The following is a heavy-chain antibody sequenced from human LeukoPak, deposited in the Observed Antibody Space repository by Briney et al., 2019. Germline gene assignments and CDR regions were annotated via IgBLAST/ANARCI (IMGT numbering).Heavy chain of an antibody. CDR1: GGSISSYY. CDR3: ASSRGGCSSTSCYDY. D-gene: IGHD2-2*01. CDR2: IYHSGST. J-gene: IGHJ4*02. V-gene: IGHV4-59*01. Sequence: PSETLSLTCTVSGGSISSYYWSWIRQPPGKGLEWIGYIYHSGSTNYNPSLKSRVTISVDTSKNQFSLKLSSVTAADTAVYYCASSRGGCSSTSCYDYWGQGTPVTVSS.